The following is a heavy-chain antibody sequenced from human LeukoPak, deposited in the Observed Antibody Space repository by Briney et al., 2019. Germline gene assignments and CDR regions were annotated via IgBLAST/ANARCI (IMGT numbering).Heavy chain of an antibody. CDR3: ARDGPTPNTMPYY. V-gene: IGHV1-69*04. J-gene: IGHJ4*02. CDR1: GGTFHSYA. Sequence: GFSVKVSCQASGGTFHSYAIRWVQPAPGRGLKWMERIITILGIANYAHQYQGRVTITADKSTSTAYMELSSLRSEDTAVYYCARDGPTPNTMPYYWGQGTLVTVSS. CDR2: IITILGIA. D-gene: IGHD2-2*01.